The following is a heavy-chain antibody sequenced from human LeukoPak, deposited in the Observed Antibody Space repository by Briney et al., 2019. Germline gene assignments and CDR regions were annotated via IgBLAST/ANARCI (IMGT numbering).Heavy chain of an antibody. CDR1: GYTFNSYA. D-gene: IGHD3-10*01. CDR3: AKEPASGSCFDY. J-gene: IGHJ4*02. V-gene: IGHV3-23*01. Sequence: GGSLGLSCAASGYTFNSYAMSWVRQAPGKGLEWVSAISGSGGSTYYADSVKGRFTISRDNSKNTLYLQMNSLRAEDTALYYCAKEPASGSCFDYWGQGTLVTVSS. CDR2: ISGSGGST.